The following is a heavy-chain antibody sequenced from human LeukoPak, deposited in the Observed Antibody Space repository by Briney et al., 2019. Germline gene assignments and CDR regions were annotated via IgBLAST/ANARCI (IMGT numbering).Heavy chain of an antibody. V-gene: IGHV3-21*01. J-gene: IGHJ4*02. CDR2: ISSSSNYI. Sequence: KPGGSLRLSCAASGFTFSSYSMNWVRQAPGKGREWVSSISSSSNYIYYVDSVKGQITISRDNAKNSLYLQMNSLRAEDTAVYYCARAFVAGGGADYWGQGTLVTVSS. CDR3: ARAFVAGGGADY. CDR1: GFTFSSYS. D-gene: IGHD3-16*01.